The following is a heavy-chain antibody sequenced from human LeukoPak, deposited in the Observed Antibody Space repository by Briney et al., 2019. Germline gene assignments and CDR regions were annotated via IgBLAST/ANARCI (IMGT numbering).Heavy chain of an antibody. J-gene: IGHJ5*02. CDR3: ARGEGQWLDGGWFDP. Sequence: SETLSLTCTVSGGSISSYYWSWIRQPPGKGLEWIGYIYYSGSTNYNPSLKSRVTISVDTSKNQFSLKLSSVTAADTAVYYCARGEGQWLDGGWFDPWGQGTLVTVSS. D-gene: IGHD6-19*01. CDR1: GGSISSYY. CDR2: IYYSGST. V-gene: IGHV4-59*08.